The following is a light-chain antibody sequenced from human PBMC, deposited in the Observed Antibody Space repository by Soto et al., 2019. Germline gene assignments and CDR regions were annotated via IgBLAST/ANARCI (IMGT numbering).Light chain of an antibody. J-gene: IGLJ1*01. CDR2: EGS. Sequence: QSVLTQPASVSGSPGQSITNSCTGTSRDGGGYNLVSWYQQHPGRIPKLIIYEGSKRPSGVSYRFSASKSGNTASLTISGLQPEDEADYYCCSYAGFSSVVFGSGTKVTVL. CDR3: CSYAGFSSVV. V-gene: IGLV2-23*03. CDR1: SRDGGGYNL.